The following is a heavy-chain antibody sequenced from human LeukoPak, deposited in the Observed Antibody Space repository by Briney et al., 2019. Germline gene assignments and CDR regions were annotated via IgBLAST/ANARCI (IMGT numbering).Heavy chain of an antibody. J-gene: IGHJ5*02. CDR2: ISYDGSNK. D-gene: IGHD2-2*01. V-gene: IGHV3-30-3*01. CDR1: GFTFSSYA. Sequence: GGSLRLSCAASGFTFSSYAMHWVRQAPGKGLEWVAVISYDGSNKYYADSVKGRFTISRDNSKNTLYLQTNSLRAEDTAVYYCAREAYCSSTSCYGRNWFDPWGQGTLVTVSS. CDR3: AREAYCSSTSCYGRNWFDP.